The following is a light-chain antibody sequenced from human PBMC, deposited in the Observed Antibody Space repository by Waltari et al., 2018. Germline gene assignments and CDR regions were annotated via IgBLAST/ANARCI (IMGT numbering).Light chain of an antibody. CDR3: QDSAT. V-gene: IGKV3-20*01. Sequence: EIVLTQSPGTLSLSPGERATLSCRASQTVTGSYLAWYQQKPGQAPRLLIYGASIRATGIPDRFSGSGSGTDFTLTINRLEPEDFAVYYCQDSATFGQGTKVEIK. CDR2: GAS. J-gene: IGKJ1*01. CDR1: QTVTGSY.